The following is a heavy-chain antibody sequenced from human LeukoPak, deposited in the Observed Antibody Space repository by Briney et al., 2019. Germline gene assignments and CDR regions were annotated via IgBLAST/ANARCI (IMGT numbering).Heavy chain of an antibody. CDR1: GYTFTGYY. J-gene: IGHJ4*02. Sequence: ASVKVSCKASGYTFTGYYMHWVRQAPGQGLEWMGWINPNSGGTNYAQKFQSRVTMTRDTSISTAYMELSRLRSDDTAVYYCARVVAAAGTFDYWGQGTLVTVSS. CDR3: ARVVAAAGTFDY. D-gene: IGHD6-13*01. V-gene: IGHV1-2*02. CDR2: INPNSGGT.